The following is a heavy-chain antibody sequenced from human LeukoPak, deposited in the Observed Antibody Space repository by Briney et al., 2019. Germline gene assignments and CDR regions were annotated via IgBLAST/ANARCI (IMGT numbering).Heavy chain of an antibody. CDR2: IIPIFGTA. CDR1: GGTFSSYA. CDR3: ARDSRFSRDDYVWGSYPD. J-gene: IGHJ4*02. Sequence: ASVKVSCKASGGTFSSYAISWVRQAPGQGLEWMGRIIPIFGTANYAQKFQGRVTITTDESTSTAYMELSSLRSEDTAVYHCARDSRFSRDDYVWGSYPDWGQGTLVTVSS. V-gene: IGHV1-69*05. D-gene: IGHD3-16*02.